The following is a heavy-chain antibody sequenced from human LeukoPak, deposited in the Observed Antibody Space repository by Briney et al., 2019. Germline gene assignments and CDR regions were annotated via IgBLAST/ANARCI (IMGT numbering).Heavy chain of an antibody. J-gene: IGHJ5*02. Sequence: NPSQTLSLTCTVSGGSISSGSYYWGWIRQPPGKGLEWIGSMYHSGSTYYKPSLKSRVTISLDTSKNQFSLKLRSVTAADTAVYYCARGQARLAWFDPWGQGTLVTVSS. CDR2: MYHSGST. CDR1: GGSISSGSYY. D-gene: IGHD6-19*01. V-gene: IGHV4-39*07. CDR3: ARGQARLAWFDP.